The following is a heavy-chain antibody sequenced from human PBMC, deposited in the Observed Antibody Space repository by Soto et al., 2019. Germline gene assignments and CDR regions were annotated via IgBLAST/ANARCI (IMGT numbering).Heavy chain of an antibody. J-gene: IGHJ4*02. CDR3: AREVTVPGRFGY. D-gene: IGHD6-19*01. V-gene: IGHV4-61*01. CDR1: GVSVSSSNYY. CDR2: ISDDGTT. Sequence: QVQLQESGPGLVKPSETLTLTCTVSGVSVSSSNYYWSWVRQPPGKGLEWIGYISDDGTTNYNPSLRSLVTISLDVSNNQYFLNLNSVTTVDTAVYYCAREVTVPGRFGYWSQGTLVTVSA.